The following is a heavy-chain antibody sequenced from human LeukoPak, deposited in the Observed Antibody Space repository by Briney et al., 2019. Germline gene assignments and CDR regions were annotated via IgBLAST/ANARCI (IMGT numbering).Heavy chain of an antibody. CDR3: ARDRQWAAGYFDC. CDR1: GFTFSSYS. CDR2: IKQDGCEK. J-gene: IGHJ4*02. D-gene: IGHD1-26*01. Sequence: GRALSLSCAASGFTFSSYSMQWLRQAPAKGLEGVANIKQDGCEKYYVDSVKGRFTISRDNAKNSLYLQMNSLRAEDTAVYYCARDRQWAAGYFDCWGQGTLVTVSS. V-gene: IGHV3-7*01.